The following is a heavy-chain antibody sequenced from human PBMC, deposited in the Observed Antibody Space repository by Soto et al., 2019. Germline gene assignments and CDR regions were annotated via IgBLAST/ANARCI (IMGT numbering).Heavy chain of an antibody. V-gene: IGHV3-23*01. D-gene: IGHD5-18*01. Sequence: PGGSLRLSCAASGFTFSSYAMSWVLQAPWKGLEWVSAISGSGGSTYYADSVKGRFTISRDNSKNTLYLQMNSLRAEDTAVYYCAKPAYVDTAMMYFDYWGQGTLVTVSS. J-gene: IGHJ4*02. CDR2: ISGSGGST. CDR1: GFTFSSYA. CDR3: AKPAYVDTAMMYFDY.